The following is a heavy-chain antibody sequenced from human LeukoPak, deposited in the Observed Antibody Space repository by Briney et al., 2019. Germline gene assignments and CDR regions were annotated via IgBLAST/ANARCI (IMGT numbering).Heavy chain of an antibody. CDR3: ARDRGYSSFDY. CDR1: GFTFSTSW. Sequence: GGSLRLSCAASGFTFSTSWMNWVRQAPGKGLEWVAGINPDGSEKYSVDSVKGRFTISRDNAKNSLYLQMNSLRAEDTAVYYCARDRGYSSFDYWGQGTLVTVSS. D-gene: IGHD6-19*01. CDR2: INPDGSEK. V-gene: IGHV3-7*01. J-gene: IGHJ4*02.